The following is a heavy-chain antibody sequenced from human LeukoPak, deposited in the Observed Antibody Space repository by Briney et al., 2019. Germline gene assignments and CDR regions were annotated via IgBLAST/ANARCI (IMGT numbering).Heavy chain of an antibody. CDR3: ARDKGGITGTTRYYYYYMDV. J-gene: IGHJ6*03. Sequence: GGSLRLSCAASGFTVSSNYMSWVRQAPGKGLEWVSVIYSGGSTSYADSVKGRSTTSRDDSKNTLYLQMNSLRAEDTAGYYCARDKGGITGTTRYYYYYMDVWGKGTTVTVSS. V-gene: IGHV3-66*02. D-gene: IGHD1-7*01. CDR1: GFTVSSNY. CDR2: IYSGGST.